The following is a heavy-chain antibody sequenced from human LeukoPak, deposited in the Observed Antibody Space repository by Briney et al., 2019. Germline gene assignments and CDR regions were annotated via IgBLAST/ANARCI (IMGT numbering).Heavy chain of an antibody. CDR2: INWNGGST. Sequence: GGSLRLSCAASGLTFDDYGMSWVRQAPGKGLEWVSGINWNGGSTGYADSVKGRFTISRDNAKNSLYLQMNSLRAEDTALYHCARVNDSSGYYYGDAFDIWGQGTMVTVSS. CDR1: GLTFDDYG. V-gene: IGHV3-20*01. CDR3: ARVNDSSGYYYGDAFDI. J-gene: IGHJ3*02. D-gene: IGHD3-22*01.